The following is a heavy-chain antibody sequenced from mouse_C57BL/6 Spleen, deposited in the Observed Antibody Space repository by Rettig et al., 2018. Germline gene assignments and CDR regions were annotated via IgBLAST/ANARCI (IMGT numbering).Heavy chain of an antibody. V-gene: IGHV8-8*01. Sequence: DDDKYYNPALKSRLTISKDTSKNQVFLKIANVDTADTATYYCARIQVYDEGFAYWGQGTLVTVSA. CDR3: ARIQVYDEGFAY. CDR2: DDDK. J-gene: IGHJ3*01. D-gene: IGHD2-12*01.